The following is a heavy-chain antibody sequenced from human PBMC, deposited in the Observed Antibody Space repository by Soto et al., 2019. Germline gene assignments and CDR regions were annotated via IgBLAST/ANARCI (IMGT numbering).Heavy chain of an antibody. J-gene: IGHJ6*02. CDR2: INSDASTI. D-gene: IGHD1-20*01. V-gene: IGHV3-74*03. CDR1: GFTFSNYW. CDR3: ARDKWNYYNYYGMDV. Sequence: DVQLVESGGGLVQPGGSLRLSCAASGFTFSNYWMHWVRQAPRKGLVWVAYINSDASTIKYADSVKGRFTISRDNARNTLYLQMNSLRGDDTAVYYCARDKWNYYNYYGMDVWGQGTRVTVS.